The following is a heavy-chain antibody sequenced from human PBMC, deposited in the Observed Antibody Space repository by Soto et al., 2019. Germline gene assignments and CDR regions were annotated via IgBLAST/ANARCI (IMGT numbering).Heavy chain of an antibody. CDR1: GFVFEVYW. D-gene: IGHD2-2*01. J-gene: IGHJ4*02. Sequence: PGGSLSLSCFPSGFVFEVYWLHWVRQVPGKGLEWVSRISDDGARIDYADSVRGRFTISRDNAKNALYLQMNALRGEDTAVYFCTRGPRPSSIGTGAVWGRGVRATV. CDR2: ISDDGARI. CDR3: TRGPRPSSIGTGAV. V-gene: IGHV3-74*01.